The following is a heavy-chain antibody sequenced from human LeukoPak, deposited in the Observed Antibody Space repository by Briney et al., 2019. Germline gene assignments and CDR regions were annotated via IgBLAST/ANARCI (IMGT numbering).Heavy chain of an antibody. CDR2: IYTSGST. CDR1: GGSISSGSYY. CDR3: ARDSPEGNWLED. Sequence: KASETLSLTCTVSGGSISSGSYYWNWIRQPAGEGLEWIGRIYTSGSTTYNPSFTGRITISIDTSKDQFSLKLTSLSAADTAVYYCARDSPEGNWLEDWGQGTLVTVSS. J-gene: IGHJ4*02. V-gene: IGHV4-61*02. D-gene: IGHD3-22*01.